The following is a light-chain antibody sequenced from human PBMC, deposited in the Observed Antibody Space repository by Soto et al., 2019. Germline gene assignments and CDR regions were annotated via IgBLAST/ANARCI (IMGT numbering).Light chain of an antibody. CDR2: LAS. CDR3: HQSQSWPRT. V-gene: IGKV3-11*01. CDR1: QAVNTR. Sequence: EIVLTQSPATLSSFPGDRGTLSCRASQAVNTRLAWYQHKPGQAPRLLIYLASNRAAGVPARFSGSGSGTDFTLTISNVETEDFEVYYCHQSQSWPRTFGQGTKVDIK. J-gene: IGKJ1*01.